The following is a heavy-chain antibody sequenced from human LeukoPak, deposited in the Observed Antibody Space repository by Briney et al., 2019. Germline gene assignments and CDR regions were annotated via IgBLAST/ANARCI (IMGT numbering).Heavy chain of an antibody. CDR2: INPSGGST. Sequence: ASVKVSCKVSGYTFTSYYMHWVRQAPGQGRGWMGIINPSGGSTSYAQKFQGRVTLTRHTTTSTVYMELSSLRSEDTAVYYCARDLAGSSSWLRRPYDYWGQGTLVTVSS. V-gene: IGHV1-46*01. CDR3: ARDLAGSSSWLRRPYDY. CDR1: GYTFTSYY. D-gene: IGHD6-13*01. J-gene: IGHJ4*02.